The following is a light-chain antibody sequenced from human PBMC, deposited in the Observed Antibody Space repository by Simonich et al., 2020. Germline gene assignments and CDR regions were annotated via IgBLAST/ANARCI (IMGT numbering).Light chain of an antibody. V-gene: IGKV4-1*01. CDR2: WAS. CDR1: QSVLYSSNNKDN. J-gene: IGKJ3*01. Sequence: DIVMTQSPDSLAVSLGERATINCKSSQSVLYSSNNKDNLAWYQQKPGQPPKLLIYWASTRESGVPDRFSGSGSGTDFTLTISSLQAEDVAVYYCQQYYSTPFTFGPGTKLDI. CDR3: QQYYSTPFT.